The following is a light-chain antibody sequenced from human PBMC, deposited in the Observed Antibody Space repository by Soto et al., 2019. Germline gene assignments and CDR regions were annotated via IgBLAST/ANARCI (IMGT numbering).Light chain of an antibody. V-gene: IGKV1-5*01. CDR2: DVS. CDR1: QSISSW. Sequence: DVQMTQSPSTLSASVGDRVTITCRASQSISSWLAWYQQKPGKAPKLLMYDVSSLERGVPSRFSGSGSGTEFTLTISSLQSEDFAVYFCQQYYDWPTFGQGTKVAIK. CDR3: QQYYDWPT. J-gene: IGKJ1*01.